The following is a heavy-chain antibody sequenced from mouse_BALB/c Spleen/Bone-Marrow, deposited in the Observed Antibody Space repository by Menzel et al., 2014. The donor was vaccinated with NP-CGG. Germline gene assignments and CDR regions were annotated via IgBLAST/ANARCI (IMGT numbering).Heavy chain of an antibody. J-gene: IGHJ2*01. V-gene: IGHV1-5*01. CDR2: IYPRNSDT. CDR1: GYTFSNYW. CDR3: TTLARNNFDY. D-gene: IGHD3-1*01. Sequence: SGTVLARPGAAVKMSCKASGYTFSNYWMHWIKQRPGQGLEWIGTIYPRNSDTTYNQKFKGKAKLTAVTSTSTAYMELSSLTNEDSAVYYCTTLARNNFDYWGQGTTLTVSS.